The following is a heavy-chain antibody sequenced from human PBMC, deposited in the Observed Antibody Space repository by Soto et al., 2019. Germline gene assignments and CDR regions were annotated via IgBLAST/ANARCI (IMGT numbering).Heavy chain of an antibody. V-gene: IGHV3-30*18. Sequence: GGSLRLSCAASGFTFGSYGMHWVRQAPGKGLEWVAVISYDGSNKYYADSVKGRFTISRDNSKNTLYLQMNSLRAEDTAVYYCAKDSIAVAGPYYFDHWGQGTLVTVSS. J-gene: IGHJ4*02. D-gene: IGHD6-19*01. CDR1: GFTFGSYG. CDR3: AKDSIAVAGPYYFDH. CDR2: ISYDGSNK.